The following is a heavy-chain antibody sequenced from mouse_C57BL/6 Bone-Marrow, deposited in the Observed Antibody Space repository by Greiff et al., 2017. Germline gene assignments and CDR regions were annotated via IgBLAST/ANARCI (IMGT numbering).Heavy chain of an antibody. J-gene: IGHJ2*01. CDR2: ISDGGSYT. CDR3: AREVPYYSGSSPFDY. Sequence: DVMLVESGGGLVKPGGSLKLSCAASGFTFSSYAMSWVRQTPEKRLEWVATISDGGSYTYYPDNVKGRFTISRDNAKNNLYQQMSHLKSEDTAMYYCAREVPYYSGSSPFDYWGQGTTLTVSS. V-gene: IGHV5-4*01. D-gene: IGHD1-1*01. CDR1: GFTFSSYA.